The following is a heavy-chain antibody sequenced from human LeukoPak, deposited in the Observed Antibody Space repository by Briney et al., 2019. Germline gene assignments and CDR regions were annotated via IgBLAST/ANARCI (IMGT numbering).Heavy chain of an antibody. CDR1: GGSISSSSYY. V-gene: IGHV4-39*01. J-gene: IGHJ6*03. Sequence: SQTLSLTCTVSGGSISSSSYYWGWIRQPPGKGLEWIGSIYYSGSTYYNPSLKSRVTISVDTSKNQFSLKLSSVTAADTAVYYCARSHARYFDWLLDPPSYMDVWGKGTTVTISS. CDR2: IYYSGST. D-gene: IGHD3-9*01. CDR3: ARSHARYFDWLLDPPSYMDV.